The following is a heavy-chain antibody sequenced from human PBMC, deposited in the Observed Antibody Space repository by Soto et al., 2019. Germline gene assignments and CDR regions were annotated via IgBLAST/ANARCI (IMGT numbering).Heavy chain of an antibody. V-gene: IGHV4-61*01. D-gene: IGHD2-21*01. Sequence: QVQLQESGPGLVKASETLSLTCSVSGGSVSSGSYYWSWVRQPPGKGLEWIGYIYYTGHTNYNPSLTRRLTISADTSQNQFSLKLSSVTAADTAVYYCARGRNGGYSYALDYWGQGTLVTVSS. CDR1: GGSVSSGSYY. J-gene: IGHJ4*02. CDR2: IYYTGHT. CDR3: ARGRNGGYSYALDY.